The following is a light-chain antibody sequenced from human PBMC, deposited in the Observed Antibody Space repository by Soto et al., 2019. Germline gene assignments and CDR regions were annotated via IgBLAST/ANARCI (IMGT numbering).Light chain of an antibody. J-gene: IGKJ4*01. CDR3: QQVKTYPRT. Sequence: DIQMTQSPSTLSGSVGDRVTITCWASQTISSWLAWYQQKPGKAPKLLIYKASTLKSGVPSRFSGSGSGTEFTLTIDSLQPEDFATYYCQQVKTYPRTFGGGTKVDIK. V-gene: IGKV1-5*03. CDR1: QTISSW. CDR2: KAS.